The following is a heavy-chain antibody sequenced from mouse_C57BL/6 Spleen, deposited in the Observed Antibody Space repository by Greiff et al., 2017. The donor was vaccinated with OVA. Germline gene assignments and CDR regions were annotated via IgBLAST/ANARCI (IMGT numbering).Heavy chain of an antibody. CDR1: GYTFTSYW. CDR2: FDPSDSYT. V-gene: IGHV1-69*01. J-gene: IGHJ2*01. Sequence: QVQLKQPGAELVMPGASVKLSCKASGYTFTSYWMHWVKQRPGQGLEWIGEFDPSDSYTNYNQKFKGKSTLTVDKSSSTAYMQLSSLTSEDSAVYYCARGDYGSTFFDYWGQGTTLTVSS. CDR3: ARGDYGSTFFDY. D-gene: IGHD1-1*01.